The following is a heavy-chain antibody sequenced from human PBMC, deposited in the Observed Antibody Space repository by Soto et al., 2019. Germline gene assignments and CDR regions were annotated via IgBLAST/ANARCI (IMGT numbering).Heavy chain of an antibody. V-gene: IGHV4-59*01. J-gene: IGHJ5*02. CDR1: GGSISSYY. CDR3: ATERGYYNWFDP. D-gene: IGHD1-1*01. CDR2: IYYSGST. Sequence: PSETLSLTCTVSGGSISSYYWSWIRQPPGKGLEWIGYIYYSGSTNYNPSLKSRVTISVDTSKNQFSLKLSSVTAADTAVYYCATERGYYNWFDPWGQGTLVTVSS.